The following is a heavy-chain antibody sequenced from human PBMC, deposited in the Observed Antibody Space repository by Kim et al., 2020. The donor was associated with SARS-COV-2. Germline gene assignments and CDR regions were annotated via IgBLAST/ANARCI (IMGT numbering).Heavy chain of an antibody. J-gene: IGHJ4*02. CDR3: ARGIAAREAYYFDY. D-gene: IGHD6-6*01. Sequence: NPSRKGRVTISVDTSKNQFSLKLISVTAADTAVYYCARGIAAREAYYFDYWGQGTLVTVSS. V-gene: IGHV4-34*01.